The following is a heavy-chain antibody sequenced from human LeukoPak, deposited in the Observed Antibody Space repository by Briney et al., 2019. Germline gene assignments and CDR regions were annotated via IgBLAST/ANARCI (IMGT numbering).Heavy chain of an antibody. CDR1: GGSISTYY. D-gene: IGHD3-10*01. Sequence: SETLSLTCSVSGGSISTYYWNWIRQPPGKGLEWIGYIYYSGNTSYNPSLKSRVTISVDTSKNQFSLKLRSVTAADTAVYYCARSPGSFGDRPYNWFDPWGQGTLVTVPS. CDR2: IYYSGNT. J-gene: IGHJ5*02. CDR3: ARSPGSFGDRPYNWFDP. V-gene: IGHV4-59*01.